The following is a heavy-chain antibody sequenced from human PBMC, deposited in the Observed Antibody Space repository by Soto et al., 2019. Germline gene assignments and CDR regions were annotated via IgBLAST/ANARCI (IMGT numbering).Heavy chain of an antibody. CDR1: SGPDRSHN. Sequence: QVQLQQSGPRLVKPSETLSLTCTVSSGPDRSHNWGWIRQPPGRGLEWIGYVYYTGDTAYNPSLRGRVTIPADTSTNDISLTLNSVTAADTAVYYCGRQGIAYLPGLVDVWGQGTTVSVSS. V-gene: IGHV4-59*08. CDR2: VYYTGDT. CDR3: GRQGIAYLPGLVDV. J-gene: IGHJ6*02.